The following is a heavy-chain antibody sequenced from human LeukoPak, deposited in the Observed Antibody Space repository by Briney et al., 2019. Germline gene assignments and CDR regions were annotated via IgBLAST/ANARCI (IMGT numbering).Heavy chain of an antibody. CDR3: ASLDRGYYYSFDY. CDR1: GITFRNYW. Sequence: GGSLRLSCVASGITFRNYWMSWVRQAPGKGLEWVANINQDSSEKYYVDSVKGRFTISRDNAKNSLYLRMNSLRAEDTAVYYCASLDRGYYYSFDYWGQGILVTVSS. CDR2: INQDSSEK. D-gene: IGHD2/OR15-2a*01. V-gene: IGHV3-7*01. J-gene: IGHJ4*02.